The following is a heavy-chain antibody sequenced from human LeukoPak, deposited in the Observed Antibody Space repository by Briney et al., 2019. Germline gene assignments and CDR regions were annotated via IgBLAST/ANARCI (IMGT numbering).Heavy chain of an antibody. D-gene: IGHD1-26*01. CDR3: ARVKARSGSYSRDS. Sequence: ASVKASCKASGYTFTTYGISWVRQAPGQGLEWMGWISPHNGDTNYAQRLQGRVTMTTDTSTSTAYMELRSLRSDDTAVYYCARVKARSGSYSRDSWGQGTLVTVAS. V-gene: IGHV1-18*01. CDR2: ISPHNGDT. J-gene: IGHJ4*02. CDR1: GYTFTTYG.